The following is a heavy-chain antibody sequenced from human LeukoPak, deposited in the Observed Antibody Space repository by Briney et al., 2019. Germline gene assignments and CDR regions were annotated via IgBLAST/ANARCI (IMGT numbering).Heavy chain of an antibody. CDR2: ISGSGGST. D-gene: IGHD5-18*01. J-gene: IGHJ5*02. CDR3: AKDGNLRGYSYGPGVHWFDP. Sequence: GASLRLSCAASGFTFSSYAMSWVRQAPGKGLEWVSAISGSGGSTYYADSVKGRFTISRDNSKSTLYLQMNSLRAEDTAVYYCAKDGNLRGYSYGPGVHWFDPWGQGTLVTVSS. V-gene: IGHV3-23*01. CDR1: GFTFSSYA.